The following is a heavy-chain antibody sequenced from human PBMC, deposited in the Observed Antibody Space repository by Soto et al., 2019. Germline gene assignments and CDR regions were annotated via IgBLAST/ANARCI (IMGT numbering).Heavy chain of an antibody. D-gene: IGHD3-22*01. Sequence: SETLSVTCTVAGGYISSSIYYWGWNRKPPGKGLEWIGSIYYSGSTYYNPSLKSRVTISVDTSKNQFSLKLSSVTAADTAVYYCARGSYYDSSGYYGPWGQGTLVTVS. CDR3: ARGSYYDSSGYYGP. J-gene: IGHJ5*02. CDR2: IYYSGST. CDR1: GGYISSSIYY. V-gene: IGHV4-39*07.